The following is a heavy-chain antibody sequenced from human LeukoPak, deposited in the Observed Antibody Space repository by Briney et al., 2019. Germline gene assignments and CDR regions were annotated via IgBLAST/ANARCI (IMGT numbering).Heavy chain of an antibody. J-gene: IGHJ3*02. D-gene: IGHD1-1*01. Sequence: SETLSLTCTVSGGSTSSSNYYWGWIRQPPGKGLEWIGEINHDGRINYHSSLKSRLTISVDTTKNQFSLKLSSVTAADTAVYYCARNRGTFVELMFDIWGLGTMVTVSS. CDR2: INHDGRI. CDR3: ARNRGTFVELMFDI. CDR1: GGSTSSSNYY. V-gene: IGHV4-39*07.